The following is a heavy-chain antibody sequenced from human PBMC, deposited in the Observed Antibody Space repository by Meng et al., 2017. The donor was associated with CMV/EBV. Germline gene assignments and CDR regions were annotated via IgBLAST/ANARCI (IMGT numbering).Heavy chain of an antibody. CDR2: IYTSGST. Sequence: LPRSGPVLVEPSETLTPTWTVAGGSISSHYWSCIRQPAGNGLEWIGRIYTSGSTNYNPSLKSRVTMSVDTSKNQFSLKLSSVTAADTAVYYCARDLMNCSSTSCANWFDPWGQGTLVTVSS. D-gene: IGHD2-2*01. V-gene: IGHV4-4*07. CDR1: GGSISSHY. J-gene: IGHJ5*02. CDR3: ARDLMNCSSTSCANWFDP.